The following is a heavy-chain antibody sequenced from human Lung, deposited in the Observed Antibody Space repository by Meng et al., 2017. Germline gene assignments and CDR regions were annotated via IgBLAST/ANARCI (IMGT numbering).Heavy chain of an antibody. J-gene: IGHJ4*02. Sequence: QVQLQQWGAGLLKPSETLSRTCVVSGGSFSDYYWSWIRPPPGKGLEWIGEINHSGSTNYNPSLENRATISVDTSQNNLSLKLSSVTAADSAVYYCARGPTTMAHDFDYWGQGTLVTVSS. D-gene: IGHD4-11*01. CDR2: INHSGST. V-gene: IGHV4-34*01. CDR3: ARGPTTMAHDFDY. CDR1: GGSFSDYY.